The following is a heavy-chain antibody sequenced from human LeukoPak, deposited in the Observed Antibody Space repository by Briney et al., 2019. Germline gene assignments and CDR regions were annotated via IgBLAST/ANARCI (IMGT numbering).Heavy chain of an antibody. V-gene: IGHV3-30*03. Sequence: PGRSLRLSCAASGFTFSSYGMHWVRQAPGEGLEWVAVISYDGSNKYYADSVKGRFTISRDNSKNTLYLQMNSLRAEDTAVYYCARDLGRVTTRGYFDYWGQGTLVTVSS. CDR3: ARDLGRVTTRGYFDY. J-gene: IGHJ4*02. D-gene: IGHD3-22*01. CDR2: ISYDGSNK. CDR1: GFTFSSYG.